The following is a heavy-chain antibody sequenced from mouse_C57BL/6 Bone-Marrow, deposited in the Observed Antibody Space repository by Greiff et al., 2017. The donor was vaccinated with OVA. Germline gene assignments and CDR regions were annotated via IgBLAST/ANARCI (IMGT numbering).Heavy chain of an antibody. CDR2: LNPYNGGT. V-gene: IGHV1-19*01. J-gene: IGHJ2*01. D-gene: IGHD1-1*01. CDR3: ARQGLFTTVVSDY. Sequence: EVQLQQSGPVLVKPGASVQMSCKASGYTFTDYYMNWVKQSHGKSLEWIGVLNPYNGGTSYNQKFMGKATLTVDKSSNTAYMELKCLTSNDSAVYYFARQGLFTTVVSDYWGQGTTLTVSS. CDR1: GYTFTDYY.